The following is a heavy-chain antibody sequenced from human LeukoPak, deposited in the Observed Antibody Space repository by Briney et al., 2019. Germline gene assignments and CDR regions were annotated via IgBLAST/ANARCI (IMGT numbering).Heavy chain of an antibody. Sequence: SVKVSCKASGGTFSSYAISWVRQAPGQGLEWMGRIIPIFGTANYAQKFQGRVTITTDESTSTAYMELSSLRSEDTAVYYCARSSIVVVPAATGYYMDVWGKGTTVTVSS. CDR3: ARSSIVVVPAATGYYMDV. D-gene: IGHD2-2*01. CDR1: GGTFSSYA. CDR2: IIPIFGTA. V-gene: IGHV1-69*05. J-gene: IGHJ6*03.